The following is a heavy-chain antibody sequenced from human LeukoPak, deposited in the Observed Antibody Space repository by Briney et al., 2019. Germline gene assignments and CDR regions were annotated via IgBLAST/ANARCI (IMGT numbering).Heavy chain of an antibody. J-gene: IGHJ4*02. D-gene: IGHD1-26*01. CDR2: ISGSGGST. V-gene: IGHV3-23*01. CDR1: GFTFSSYA. Sequence: PGGSLRLPCAASGFTFSSYAMSWVRQAPGKGLEWVSAISGSGGSTYYADSVKGRFTISRDNSKNTLYLQMNSLRAEDTAVYYCAKGMEWELLIAFDYWGQGTLVTASS. CDR3: AKGMEWELLIAFDY.